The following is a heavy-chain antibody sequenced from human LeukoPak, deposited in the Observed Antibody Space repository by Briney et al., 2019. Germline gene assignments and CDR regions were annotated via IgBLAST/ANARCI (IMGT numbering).Heavy chain of an antibody. Sequence: TPSETLSLTCTVSGGSVSSGSYYWGWIRQPPGKGLEWIGYIYYSGSTNYNPSLKSRVTISVDTSKNQFSLKLSSVTAADTAVYYCARENSGYDSYYYYYYGMDVWGQGTTVTVSS. V-gene: IGHV4-61*01. CDR3: ARENSGYDSYYYYYYGMDV. CDR2: IYYSGST. J-gene: IGHJ6*02. D-gene: IGHD5-12*01. CDR1: GGSVSSGSYY.